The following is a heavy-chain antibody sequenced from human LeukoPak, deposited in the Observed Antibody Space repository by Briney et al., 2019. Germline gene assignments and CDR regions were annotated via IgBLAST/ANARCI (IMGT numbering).Heavy chain of an antibody. D-gene: IGHD6-19*01. CDR2: IHYSGKV. J-gene: IGHJ4*02. V-gene: IGHV4-39*01. Sequence: ETLSLTXTVSGGSLSSSGHWWVWIRQPPGKGLEWIGSIHYSGKVYYNPSLKSRVTTSVDTSTDQFSLRLSSATAADTAIYYCARQSGDQSSAWYFDAWGQGTLVTVSS. CDR3: ARQSGDQSSAWYFDA. CDR1: GGSLSSSGHW.